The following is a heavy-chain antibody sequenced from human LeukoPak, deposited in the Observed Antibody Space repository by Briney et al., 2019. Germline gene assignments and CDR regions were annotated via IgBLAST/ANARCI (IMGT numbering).Heavy chain of an antibody. Sequence: SETLSLTCPLYARSFSGYYWSWIRQPPGKGLEWIGEINHSGSTYYNPSLKTRATISVDTTKNQFSLKLSSVAAAETAVYYCARGDGGSPNDYWGQGTLVTVSS. CDR1: ARSFSGYY. D-gene: IGHD4-23*01. V-gene: IGHV4-34*01. J-gene: IGHJ4*02. CDR2: INHSGST. CDR3: ARGDGGSPNDY.